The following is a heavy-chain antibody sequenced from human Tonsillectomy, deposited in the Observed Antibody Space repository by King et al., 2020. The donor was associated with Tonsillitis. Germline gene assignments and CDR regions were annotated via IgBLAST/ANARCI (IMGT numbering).Heavy chain of an antibody. CDR1: GYTFTGYY. Sequence: QVQLVESGAEVKKPGASVKVSCKASGYTFTGYYMHWVRQAPGQGLEWMGWINPNSGGTNYAQKFQGRVTMTRDTSISTAYMELSRLRSDDTAVYYCAREPDIVVVPAAVPFGYWGQGTLVTVSS. CDR3: AREPDIVVVPAAVPFGY. D-gene: IGHD2-2*01. V-gene: IGHV1-2*02. J-gene: IGHJ4*02. CDR2: INPNSGGT.